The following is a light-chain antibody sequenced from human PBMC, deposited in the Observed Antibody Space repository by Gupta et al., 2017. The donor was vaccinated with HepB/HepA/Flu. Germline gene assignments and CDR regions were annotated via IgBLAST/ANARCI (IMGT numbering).Light chain of an antibody. J-gene: IGKJ5*01. CDR2: AAS. V-gene: IGKV1-39*01. CDR3: QQRDSTPPT. Sequence: DIQMTQPPSSLSASVGDRVTITCRASQSISSYLNWYQQKPGKAPKLLIYAASSLQSGVPSRFSGSGSGTDFTLTISRLQPEDFATYYCQQRDSTPPTFGQGTRVEIK. CDR1: QSISSY.